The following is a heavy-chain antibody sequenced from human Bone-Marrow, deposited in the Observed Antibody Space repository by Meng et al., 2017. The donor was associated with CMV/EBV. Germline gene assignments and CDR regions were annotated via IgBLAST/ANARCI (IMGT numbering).Heavy chain of an antibody. D-gene: IGHD3-10*01. CDR3: ATDEEGVARFGNWLDP. J-gene: IGHJ5*02. Sequence: SVKVSCKASGGTFSNYGINWVRQAPGQGLEWMGGIIPIFGTTRYAEKFQGRVTITSDESTSTTYMELSSLRSDDTAIYYCATDEEGVARFGNWLDPCGQGTLVTVSS. CDR1: GGTFSNYG. CDR2: IIPIFGTT. V-gene: IGHV1-69*13.